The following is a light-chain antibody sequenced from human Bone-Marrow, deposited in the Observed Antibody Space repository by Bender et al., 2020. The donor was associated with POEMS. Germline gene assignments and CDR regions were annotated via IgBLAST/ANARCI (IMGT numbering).Light chain of an antibody. CDR3: QSYGSSLSGV. J-gene: IGLJ3*02. CDR2: YDS. CDR1: NIGSQS. V-gene: IGLV3-21*01. Sequence: SYVLTQPPSLSVAPGRTARITCGANNIGSQSVHWHQQKPGRAPVLVIFYDSDRPSGIPERFSGFKSGTSASLVITGLQAEDEADYYCQSYGSSLSGVFGGGTKLTVL.